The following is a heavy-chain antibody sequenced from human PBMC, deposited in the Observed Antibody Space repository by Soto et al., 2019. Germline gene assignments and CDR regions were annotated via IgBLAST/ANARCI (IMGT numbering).Heavy chain of an antibody. CDR2: INPNSGGT. V-gene: IGHV1-2*04. D-gene: IGHD3-10*01. J-gene: IGHJ6*02. CDR1: GYTFTGYY. CDR3: ARDLRYYYGSGPFYGMDV. Sequence: GASVKVSCKASGYTFTGYYMHWVRQAPGQGLEWMGWINPNSGGTNYAQKFQGWVTMTRDTSISTAYMELNRLRSDDTAVYYCARDLRYYYGSGPFYGMDVWGQGTTVTVSS.